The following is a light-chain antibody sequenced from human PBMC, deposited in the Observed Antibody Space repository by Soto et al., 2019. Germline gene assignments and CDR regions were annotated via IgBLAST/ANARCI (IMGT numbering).Light chain of an antibody. Sequence: QSVLTQPPSVSGAPGQRVTISCTGSSSNIGAHYDVHWYQQLPGTAPKLLIYGYTHRPSGVPDRFSGSKSGTSASLAITGLQADDEANYYCSSYTSSNTPYVFGTGTKVTVL. CDR3: SSYTSSNTPYV. CDR1: SSNIGAHYD. V-gene: IGLV1-40*01. J-gene: IGLJ1*01. CDR2: GYT.